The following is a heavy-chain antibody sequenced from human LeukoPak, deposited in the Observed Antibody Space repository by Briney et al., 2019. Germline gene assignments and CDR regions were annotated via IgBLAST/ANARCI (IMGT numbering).Heavy chain of an antibody. CDR2: ISSGGSYT. D-gene: IGHD3-10*01. CDR1: GFTFSSYA. Sequence: GGSLRLSCAASGFTFSSYAMSWVRQAPGKGLEWVSYISSGGSYTNFADSVKGRFTISRDNAKNSLYLQMNSLRADDTAVYYCARNYFQGVPGVYWGQGTLVTVSS. J-gene: IGHJ4*02. V-gene: IGHV3-11*03. CDR3: ARNYFQGVPGVY.